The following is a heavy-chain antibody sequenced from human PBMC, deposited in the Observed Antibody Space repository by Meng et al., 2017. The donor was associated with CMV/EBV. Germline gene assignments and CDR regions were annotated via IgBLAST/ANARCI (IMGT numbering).Heavy chain of an antibody. D-gene: IGHD2-2*01. J-gene: IGHJ6*02. CDR2: IKQDGSEK. CDR1: GFTFSSYW. Sequence: LSLTCAASGFTFSSYWMSWVRQAPGKGVEWVANIKQDGSEKYYVDSVKGRFTISRDNAKNPLYLQMNSLRAEDTAVYYCARDIVVVPASRTSYYYYYGMDVWGQGTTVTVSS. CDR3: ARDIVVVPASRTSYYYYYGMDV. V-gene: IGHV3-7*01.